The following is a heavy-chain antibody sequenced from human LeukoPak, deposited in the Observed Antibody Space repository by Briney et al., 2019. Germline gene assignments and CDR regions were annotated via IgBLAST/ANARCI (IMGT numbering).Heavy chain of an antibody. Sequence: ASVKVSCKASGYTFTNYYMHWVRQAPGQGLEWMGIINPSGGSTSYAQKFQGRVTMTRDMSTSTDYMELISLRSEDTAMHYCARDNSVGDTAWWFDPWGQGTLVTVSS. V-gene: IGHV1-46*01. J-gene: IGHJ5*02. CDR1: GYTFTNYY. CDR2: INPSGGST. D-gene: IGHD1-26*01. CDR3: ARDNSVGDTAWWFDP.